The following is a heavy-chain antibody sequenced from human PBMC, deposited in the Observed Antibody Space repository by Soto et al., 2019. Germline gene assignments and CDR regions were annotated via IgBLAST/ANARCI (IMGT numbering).Heavy chain of an antibody. V-gene: IGHV1-69*13. Sequence: SVKVSCKASGGTFSSYVISWVRQAPGQGLEWMGGIIPMFGTANYTQKFQGRVTIIADESTSSVYMELSGLTSEDTAVYYCATSPQWLDPPLFYWVLGTLVTVSS. CDR3: ATSPQWLDPPLFY. J-gene: IGHJ4*02. CDR1: GGTFSSYV. CDR2: IIPMFGTA. D-gene: IGHD6-19*01.